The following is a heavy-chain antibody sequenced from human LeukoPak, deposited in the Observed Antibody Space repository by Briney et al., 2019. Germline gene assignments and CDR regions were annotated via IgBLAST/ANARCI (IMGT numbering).Heavy chain of an antibody. CDR1: GYSFTSYW. J-gene: IGHJ6*02. V-gene: IGHV5-51*01. D-gene: IGHD6-19*01. Sequence: GEPLKISCKGSGYSFTSYWIGWVRQMPGKGLEWMGIFYPGDSDTRYSPSFQGQVTISGDKSISTAYLQWSSLKASDTAMYYCARVAVTSTRYYYYGMDVWGQGTTVTVSS. CDR3: ARVAVTSTRYYYYGMDV. CDR2: FYPGDSDT.